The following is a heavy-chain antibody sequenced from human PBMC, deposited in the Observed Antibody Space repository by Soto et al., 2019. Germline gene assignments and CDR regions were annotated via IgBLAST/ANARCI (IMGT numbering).Heavy chain of an antibody. D-gene: IGHD2-15*01. CDR2: IYYDGST. CDR1: GGSINSNNYY. J-gene: IGHJ4*02. CDR3: GKVVVAATRHTDFDS. Sequence: ETLSLTCTVSGGSINSNNYYWAWIRQPPGKGLAWIASIYYDGSTYYNTSLKSRVTISRDTSKNQFSLRLSSVTAADTAVYYCGKVVVAATRHTDFDSWGQGTLVTVSS. V-gene: IGHV4-39*01.